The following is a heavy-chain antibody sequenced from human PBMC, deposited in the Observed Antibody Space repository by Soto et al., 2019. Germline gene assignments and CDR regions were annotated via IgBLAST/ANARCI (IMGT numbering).Heavy chain of an antibody. V-gene: IGHV3-23*01. J-gene: IGHJ6*02. Sequence: EVQLLESGGGLVQPGGSLRLSCAASGFTFSSYAMSWVRQAPGKGLEWVSAISGSGGSTYYADSVKGRFTISRDNSKNPLYLQMNSLRAEDTAVYYCAKAGSYDILTGPFGDGMDVWGQGTTVTVSS. CDR2: ISGSGGST. CDR1: GFTFSSYA. CDR3: AKAGSYDILTGPFGDGMDV. D-gene: IGHD3-9*01.